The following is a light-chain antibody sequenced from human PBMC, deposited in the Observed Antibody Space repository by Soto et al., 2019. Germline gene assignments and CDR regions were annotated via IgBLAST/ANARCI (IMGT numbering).Light chain of an antibody. V-gene: IGKV3-20*01. CDR3: QQYGSTPLT. Sequence: EIVLTQSPDTLSLSPGERTTIYCRASQSVRSNYVAWYQQKPGQAPRVLIYDASTRATGTPDMFSGSGSGTDFTLTISRLEPEDFAVYYCQQYGSTPLTFGGGTKVDI. CDR2: DAS. J-gene: IGKJ4*01. CDR1: QSVRSNY.